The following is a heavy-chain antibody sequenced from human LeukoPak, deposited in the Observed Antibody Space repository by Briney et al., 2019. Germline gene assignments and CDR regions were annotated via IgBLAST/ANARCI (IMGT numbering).Heavy chain of an antibody. CDR3: ARHKCSGGSCYSPYYFDY. CDR1: GYSFTSYW. CDR2: IDPGDSYT. V-gene: IGHV5-10-1*01. Sequence: GESLKISCKGSGYSFTSYWISWVRQMPGKGLEWMGRIDPGDSYTNYSPSFQGHVTISADKSISTAYLQWSSLKASDTAMYYCARHKCSGGSCYSPYYFDYWGQGTLVTVSS. J-gene: IGHJ4*02. D-gene: IGHD2-15*01.